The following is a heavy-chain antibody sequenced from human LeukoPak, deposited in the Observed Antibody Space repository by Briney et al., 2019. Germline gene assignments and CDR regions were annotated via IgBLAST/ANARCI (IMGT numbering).Heavy chain of an antibody. D-gene: IGHD3-9*01. J-gene: IGHJ6*02. Sequence: SETLSLTCNVSGGPMSSSTYYWGWSRQSPGKGLEWIGIMYYSGTTHYNPSLKSRVSIFADMSKSQFSLRLTSATAADTAMYYCARGILGYSDISAEWDYFSYGMDVWGQGTTVIVSS. V-gene: IGHV4-39*07. CDR1: GGPMSSSTYY. CDR3: ARGILGYSDISAEWDYFSYGMDV. CDR2: MYYSGTT.